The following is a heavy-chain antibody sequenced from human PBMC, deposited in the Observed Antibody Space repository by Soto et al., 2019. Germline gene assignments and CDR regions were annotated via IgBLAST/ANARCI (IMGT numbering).Heavy chain of an antibody. J-gene: IGHJ4*02. CDR2: ISSSSSTI. Sequence: EVQLVESGGGLVQPGGSLRLSCAASGFTFSSYSMNWVRQAPGKGLEWVSYISSSSSTIYYADSVKGRFTISRDNAKNAPYLQMHSLRDEDTAVYYCARDGGSLGYWGQGTLVTVSS. V-gene: IGHV3-48*02. CDR3: ARDGGSLGY. D-gene: IGHD1-26*01. CDR1: GFTFSSYS.